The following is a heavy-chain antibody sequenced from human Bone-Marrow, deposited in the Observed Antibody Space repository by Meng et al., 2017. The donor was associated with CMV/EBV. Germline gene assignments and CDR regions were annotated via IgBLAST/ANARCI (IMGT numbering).Heavy chain of an antibody. D-gene: IGHD6-19*01. Sequence: GGSLRLSCAVSGFTFSSYWMHWVRQAPGKGLVWVSRIKSDGSITTYADSVKGRFTISRDNAKNTLYLQMNSLRAEDTAVYYCARGVYSSGWYGMDVWGQGTTVTVSS. J-gene: IGHJ6*02. CDR3: ARGVYSSGWYGMDV. CDR2: IKSDGSIT. CDR1: GFTFSSYW. V-gene: IGHV3-74*01.